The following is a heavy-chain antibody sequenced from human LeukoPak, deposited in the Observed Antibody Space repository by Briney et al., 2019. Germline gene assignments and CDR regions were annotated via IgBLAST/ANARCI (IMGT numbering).Heavy chain of an antibody. D-gene: IGHD4-17*01. J-gene: IGHJ4*02. V-gene: IGHV1-2*02. Sequence: GASVKVSCKASGYSFTSHYMHWVRQAPGQGLEWMGWINPNSGGTNYAQKFQGRVTMTRDTSISTAYMELSRLRSDDTAVYYCARERDGDYVFDYWGQGTLVTVSS. CDR2: INPNSGGT. CDR1: GYSFTSHY. CDR3: ARERDGDYVFDY.